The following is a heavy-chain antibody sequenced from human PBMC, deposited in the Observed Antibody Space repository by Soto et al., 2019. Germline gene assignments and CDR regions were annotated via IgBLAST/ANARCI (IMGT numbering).Heavy chain of an antibody. CDR1: GGSISSGGYY. D-gene: IGHD2-15*01. J-gene: IGHJ4*02. Sequence: QVQLQESGPGLVKPSQTLSLTCTVSGGSISSGGYYWSWIRQHPGKGLEWIGYIYYSGSTYYNPPLKSRVTISEDTPKNQFTLKRSCVTAADTAVYYCARDRSCSGGSCYSGFDYWGQGTLVTVSS. V-gene: IGHV4-31*03. CDR2: IYYSGST. CDR3: ARDRSCSGGSCYSGFDY.